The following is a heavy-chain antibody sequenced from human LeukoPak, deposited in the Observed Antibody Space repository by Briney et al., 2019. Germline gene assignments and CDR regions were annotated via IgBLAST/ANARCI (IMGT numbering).Heavy chain of an antibody. V-gene: IGHV4-59*01. Sequence: SETLSLTCTISGGSISTYYRSWIRQPPGKGLEWIGYIYNSGSTNYNPSLKSRVTISVDTSKNQFSLKLSSVTAADTAVYYCARILGGSLGLFDYWGQGTLVTVSS. CDR3: ARILGGSLGLFDY. CDR2: IYNSGST. D-gene: IGHD3-10*01. J-gene: IGHJ4*02. CDR1: GGSISTYY.